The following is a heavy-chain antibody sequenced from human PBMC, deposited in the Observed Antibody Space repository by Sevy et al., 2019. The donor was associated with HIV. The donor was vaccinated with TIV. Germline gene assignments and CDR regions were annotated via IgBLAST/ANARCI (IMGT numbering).Heavy chain of an antibody. J-gene: IGHJ5*02. V-gene: IGHV1-2*02. CDR3: ARQGDNWFDP. Sequence: ASVQVSCETSGYTFTYYYIHWVRQAPGQGLEWMGWINPSSGGTQYAQKFQGRVSVTSDTSRRTSYMELRRLRSDDTALYYCARQGDNWFDPWGQGTPVTVSS. D-gene: IGHD3-16*01. CDR1: GYTFTYYY. CDR2: INPSSGGT.